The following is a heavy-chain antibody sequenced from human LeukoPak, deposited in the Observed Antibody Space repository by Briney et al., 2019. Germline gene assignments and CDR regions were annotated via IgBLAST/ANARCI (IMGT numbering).Heavy chain of an antibody. Sequence: ASVKVSCKASGGTFSSYAISWVRQAPGQGLEWMGWISAYNGYTDYAQKFQFRVTMTTDTSTSTAYMELRSLRSDDTAVYYCARDKAVTTEVTQHFQHWGQGTLVTVSS. CDR2: ISAYNGYT. V-gene: IGHV1-18*01. CDR1: GGTFSSYA. CDR3: ARDKAVTTEVTQHFQH. J-gene: IGHJ1*01. D-gene: IGHD4-23*01.